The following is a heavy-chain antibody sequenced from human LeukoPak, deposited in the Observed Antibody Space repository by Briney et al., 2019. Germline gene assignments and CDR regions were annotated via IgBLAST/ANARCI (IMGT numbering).Heavy chain of an antibody. CDR3: ARNEGGKLGGAFDI. J-gene: IGHJ3*02. CDR2: INPNSGGT. V-gene: IGHV1-2*02. CDR1: GYTFTGYY. D-gene: IGHD7-27*01. Sequence: ASVKVSCKASGYTFTGYYMHWVRQAPGQGLEWMGWINPNSGGTNYAQKFQGRVTMTRDTSISTAYMELSRLRSDDTAVYYCARNEGGKLGGAFDIWGQGTMDTVSS.